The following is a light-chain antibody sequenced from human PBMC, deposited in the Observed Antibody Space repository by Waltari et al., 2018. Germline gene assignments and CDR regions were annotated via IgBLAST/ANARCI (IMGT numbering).Light chain of an antibody. CDR3: TSYGGSNNFVI. Sequence: QSALTQPPSASGSPGQSVTISCTGTRSDVGGYNYVSWYQQYPDKAPKLIIYEVTKRPSGVPDRFSGSKSGNTASLTVSGLQAEDEADYYCTSYGGSNNFVIFGGGTKLTVL. J-gene: IGLJ2*01. CDR2: EVT. V-gene: IGLV2-8*01. CDR1: RSDVGGYNY.